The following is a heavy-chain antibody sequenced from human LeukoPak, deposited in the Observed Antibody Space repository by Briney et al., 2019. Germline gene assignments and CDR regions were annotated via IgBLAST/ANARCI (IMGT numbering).Heavy chain of an antibody. D-gene: IGHD1-1*01. CDR3: ARHFGTGDNFDY. J-gene: IGHJ4*02. CDR1: GGTFSSYA. V-gene: IGHV1-8*02. Sequence: ASVKVSCKVSGGTFSSYAISWVRQAPGQGLEWMGWMHPNGGDTGYAQKFQGRVTMTRNTSISTAYMELSSLRPEDTAVYYCARHFGTGDNFDYWGQGTLLIVSS. CDR2: MHPNGGDT.